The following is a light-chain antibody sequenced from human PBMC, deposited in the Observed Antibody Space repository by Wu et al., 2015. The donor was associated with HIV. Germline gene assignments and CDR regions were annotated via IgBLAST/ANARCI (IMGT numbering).Light chain of an antibody. CDR3: QHYGNSPTWT. V-gene: IGKV3-20*01. J-gene: IGKJ1*01. CDR1: QSVSSSY. CDR2: CI. Sequence: CRASQSVSSSYLAWYQTETSARLPGPSSMCIQQATGIPDRFSGSGSGTDLTLTISRLEPEDFAVYYCQHYGNSPTWTFGQGTKVEIK.